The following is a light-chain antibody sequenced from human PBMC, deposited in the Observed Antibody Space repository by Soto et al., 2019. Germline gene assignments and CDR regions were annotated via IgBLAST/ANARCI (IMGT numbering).Light chain of an antibody. CDR1: QSVSSSY. CDR2: GSS. CDR3: QQYGTSPTWT. V-gene: IGKV3-20*01. Sequence: EIVLTQSPVTLSLSPGERATLSCRASQSVSSSYLAWYQQKPGQPPRLLISGSSSRATGIPDRFSGSGSGTDFTLTIARLEPEDFAVYFCQQYGTSPTWTFGQGTKVDIK. J-gene: IGKJ1*01.